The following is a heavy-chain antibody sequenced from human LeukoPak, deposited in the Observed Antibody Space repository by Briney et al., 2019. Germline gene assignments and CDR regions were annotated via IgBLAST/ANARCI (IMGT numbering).Heavy chain of an antibody. V-gene: IGHV1-2*02. J-gene: IGHJ4*02. CDR2: INPKSGGT. CDR1: GYTFTDYY. Sequence: ASVKVSCKASGYTFTDYYMHWARQAPGQGLEWMGWINPKSGGTNYAQKFQARVTMTRDTSISTAYIELSSLISDGTAMYYCARVPGGYCSSTSCNGGVYFDYWGQGTLVTVSS. D-gene: IGHD2-2*01. CDR3: ARVPGGYCSSTSCNGGVYFDY.